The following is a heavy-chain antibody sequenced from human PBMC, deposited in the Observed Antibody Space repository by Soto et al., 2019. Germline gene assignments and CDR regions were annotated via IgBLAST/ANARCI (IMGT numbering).Heavy chain of an antibody. CDR2: TYYRSKWYN. V-gene: IGHV6-1*01. CDR3: ARAGIHSSSWIFDY. J-gene: IGHJ4*02. CDR1: GDSVSSNSAA. D-gene: IGHD6-13*01. Sequence: SQPLSLTCAISGDSVSSNSAAWNWIRQSPSRGLEWLGRTYYRSKWYNDYAVSVKSRISVNPDTSKNQFSLQLNSVTPEDTAVYYCARAGIHSSSWIFDYWGQGALVTSPQ.